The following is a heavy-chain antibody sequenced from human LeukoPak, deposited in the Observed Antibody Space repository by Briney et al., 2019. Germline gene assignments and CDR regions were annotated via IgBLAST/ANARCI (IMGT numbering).Heavy chain of an antibody. J-gene: IGHJ4*02. CDR2: IWYDGSNK. Sequence: GGSLRLSCAASGFTFSSYAMSWVRQAPGKGLEWVAVIWYDGSNKYYADSVKGRFTISRDNSKNTLYLQMKSLRAEDTAVYYCAKDRDTAMEIDYWGQGTLVTVSS. CDR3: AKDRDTAMEIDY. D-gene: IGHD5-18*01. CDR1: GFTFSSYA. V-gene: IGHV3-33*06.